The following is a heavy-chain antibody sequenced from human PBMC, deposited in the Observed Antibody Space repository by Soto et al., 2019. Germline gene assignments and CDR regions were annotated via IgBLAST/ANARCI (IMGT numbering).Heavy chain of an antibody. J-gene: IGHJ4*02. CDR1: GFTLSSYP. Sequence: GGSLRLSCTASGFTLSSYPMSWVRQTPGKGLQRVASVSVDPGNTYYADSVKGRFTISRDNSIYTLYLQMNNVTAEDTAIYYCVKDGIRGIHIDKWGQGTLVTVSS. CDR2: VSVDPGNT. CDR3: VKDGIRGIHIDK. V-gene: IGHV3-23*01.